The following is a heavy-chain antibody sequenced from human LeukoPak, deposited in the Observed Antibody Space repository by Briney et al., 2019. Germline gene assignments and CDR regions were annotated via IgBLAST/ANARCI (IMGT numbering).Heavy chain of an antibody. CDR3: ARSPAERYFDWLFDY. CDR2: INPNSGGT. V-gene: IGHV1-2*02. CDR1: GYTFTGNY. Sequence: ASVKVSCKASGYTFTGNYMHWVRQAPGQGLEWMGWINPNSGGTNYAQKFQGRVTMTRDTSIGTAYMELNRLRSDDTAVYYCARSPAERYFDWLFDYWGQGTLVTVSS. J-gene: IGHJ4*02. D-gene: IGHD3-9*01.